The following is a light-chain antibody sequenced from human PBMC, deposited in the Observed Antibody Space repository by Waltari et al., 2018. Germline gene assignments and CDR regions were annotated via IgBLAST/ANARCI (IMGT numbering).Light chain of an antibody. J-gene: IGLJ2*01. CDR2: VNK. CDR3: GTWDSSQSVSGAV. CDR1: SSNIGNNN. V-gene: IGLV1-51*01. Sequence: HSVLPQPLSVSAAPALKVTISCSGRSSNIGNNNASWYPQFPGTAPNLLIHVNKNQPTGIPDRVSGAKSSTSATLAITVLQTGEEADDYCGTWDSSQSVSGAVFGGGTKLTVL.